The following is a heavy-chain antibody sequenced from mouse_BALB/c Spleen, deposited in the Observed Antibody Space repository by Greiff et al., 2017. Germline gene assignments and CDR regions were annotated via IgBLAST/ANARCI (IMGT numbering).Heavy chain of an antibody. J-gene: IGHJ4*01. CDR1: GFTFSSYG. CDR2: ISSGGSYT. D-gene: IGHD1-1*01. V-gene: IGHV5-6*01. CDR3: ARHLLHEYYAMDY. Sequence: EVQGVESGGDLVKPGGSLKLSCAASGFTFSSYGMSWVRQTPDKRLEWVATISSGGSYTYYPDSVKGRFTISRDNAKNTLYLQMSSLKSEDTAMYYCARHLLHEYYAMDYWGQGTSVTVSS.